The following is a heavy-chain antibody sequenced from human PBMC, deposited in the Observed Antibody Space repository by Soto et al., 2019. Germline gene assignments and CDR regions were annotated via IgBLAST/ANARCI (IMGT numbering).Heavy chain of an antibody. CDR3: ARGVTYYYDSSGYGPPAHFDY. V-gene: IGHV3-7*02. CDR2: IKQDGSEK. D-gene: IGHD3-22*01. CDR1: GFTFSSYW. J-gene: IGHJ4*02. Sequence: GGSLRLSCAASGFTFSSYWMSWVRQAPGKGLEWVANIKQDGSEKYYVDSVKGRFTISRDNAKNSLYLQMNSLRAEDTAVYYCARGVTYYYDSSGYGPPAHFDYWGQGTLVTVSS.